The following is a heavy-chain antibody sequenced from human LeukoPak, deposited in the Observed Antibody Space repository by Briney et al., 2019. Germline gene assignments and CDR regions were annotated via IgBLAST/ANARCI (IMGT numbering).Heavy chain of an antibody. J-gene: IGHJ4*02. D-gene: IGHD6-19*01. V-gene: IGHV3-53*01. CDR2: IYSGGST. CDR1: GFTVSSNY. CDR3: ARGNGYSSGWSFDY. Sequence: TGGSLRLSCAASGFTVSSNYMSWVRQAPGKGLEWVSVIYSGGSTYYADSVKGRFTISRDNSKNTLYLQMNSLRAEDTAVYYCARGNGYSSGWSFDYWGQGTLVTVSS.